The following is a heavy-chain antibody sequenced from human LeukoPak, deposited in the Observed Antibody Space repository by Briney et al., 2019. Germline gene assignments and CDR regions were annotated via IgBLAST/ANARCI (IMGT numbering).Heavy chain of an antibody. D-gene: IGHD2-2*01. Sequence: SETLSLTCAVSGVSISSYYWSWIRQPPGKGLEWIGYIYYSGSTNYNPSLKTRFTISVDTSKNQFSLKLSSVTAADTAVYYCAGGPADYNWYDPWGQGTLVTVSS. CDR1: GVSISSYY. CDR3: AGGPADYNWYDP. J-gene: IGHJ5*02. V-gene: IGHV4-59*01. CDR2: IYYSGST.